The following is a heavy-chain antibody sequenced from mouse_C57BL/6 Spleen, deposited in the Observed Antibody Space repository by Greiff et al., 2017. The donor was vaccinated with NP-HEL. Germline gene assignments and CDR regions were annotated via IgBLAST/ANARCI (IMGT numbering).Heavy chain of an antibody. V-gene: IGHV1-61*01. J-gene: IGHJ2*01. CDR1: GYTFTSYW. D-gene: IGHD2-1*01. CDR2: IYPSDSET. Sequence: VQLQQPGAELVRPGSSVKLSCKASGYTFTSYWMDWVKQRPGQGLEWIGNIYPSDSETHYNQKFKDKATLTVDKSSSTAYMQLSSLTSEDSAVYYCARGDGNGDFDYWGQGTTLTVSS. CDR3: ARGDGNGDFDY.